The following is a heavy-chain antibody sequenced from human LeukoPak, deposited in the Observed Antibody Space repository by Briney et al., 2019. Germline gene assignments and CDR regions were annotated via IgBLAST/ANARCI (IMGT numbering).Heavy chain of an antibody. Sequence: GGSLRLSCAASGLTISSYSMNWVRQAPGKGLQWVSYISSSSSTIYYADSVKGRFTISRDNAKNSLYLQMNSPRAEDTAVYYCARALWFGETFPAYWGQGTLVTVSS. V-gene: IGHV3-48*01. CDR1: GLTISSYS. D-gene: IGHD3-10*01. CDR2: ISSSSSTI. J-gene: IGHJ4*02. CDR3: ARALWFGETFPAY.